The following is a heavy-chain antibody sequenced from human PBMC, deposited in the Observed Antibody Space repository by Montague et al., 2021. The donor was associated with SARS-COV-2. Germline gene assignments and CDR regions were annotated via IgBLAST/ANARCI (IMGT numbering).Heavy chain of an antibody. CDR2: INHYGST. CDR1: GGSFSGYY. D-gene: IGHD3-9*01. J-gene: IGHJ4*02. V-gene: IGHV4-34*01. Sequence: SETLSLTCAVYGGSFSGYYWSWIRQPPGKGLDWIGEINHYGSTNYNPSLKSRVIISLDTSKSQFSLKLSSVTAADTAVYYCARVTTDVLRYFDWLTHEDPCYFDFWGQGTLVTVSS. CDR3: ARVTTDVLRYFDWLTHEDPCYFDF.